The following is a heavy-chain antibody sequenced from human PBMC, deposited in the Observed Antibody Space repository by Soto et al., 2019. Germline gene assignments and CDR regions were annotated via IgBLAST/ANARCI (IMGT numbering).Heavy chain of an antibody. CDR1: GYTFTNYG. CDR3: VKDSPIGSVFSGHDDIDS. V-gene: IGHV1-18*01. Sequence: ASVKVSCKASGYTFTNYGISWVRQAPGQGLEWMGWINTYNGNTNHAQKLQGRVTMTTDTSTSTAYMELRSLRSDDTAVYYCVKDSPIGSVFSGHDDIDSWGQGTPVTVSS. J-gene: IGHJ4*02. CDR2: INTYNGNT. D-gene: IGHD5-12*01.